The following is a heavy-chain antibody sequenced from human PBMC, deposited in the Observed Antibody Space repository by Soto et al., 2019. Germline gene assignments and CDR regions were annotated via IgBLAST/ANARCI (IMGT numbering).Heavy chain of an antibody. CDR1: GSTSSNYN. D-gene: IGHD6-19*01. V-gene: IGHV4-34*02. CDR3: ARGARWLVKVLAF. Sequence: QVQLQQWGAGLLKPSETLSLTCAVYGSTSSNYNWSWLRQSPGKGLEWSGELNHSGAASYNPSLKDRATVSFDTAKNQFSLRLTSVTAADTGTYYCARGARWLVKVLAFWGQGTLVTVSS. CDR2: LNHSGAA. J-gene: IGHJ4*02.